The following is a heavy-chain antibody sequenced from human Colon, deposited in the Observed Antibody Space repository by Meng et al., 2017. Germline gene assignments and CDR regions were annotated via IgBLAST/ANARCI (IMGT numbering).Heavy chain of an antibody. Sequence: QLQVWGVGLLKAPETRSISCAVYGGSFSGYSWRWIRPPSGKGREWIGEINHTGNTSYNPSLKRRLTISVDTSKNQFSLNLSSVTAADTALYYCARSVRLGVAGKSGAYWGQGTLVTVSS. CDR1: GGSFSGYS. D-gene: IGHD6-19*01. CDR3: ARSVRLGVAGKSGAY. J-gene: IGHJ4*02. V-gene: IGHV4-34*01. CDR2: INHTGNT.